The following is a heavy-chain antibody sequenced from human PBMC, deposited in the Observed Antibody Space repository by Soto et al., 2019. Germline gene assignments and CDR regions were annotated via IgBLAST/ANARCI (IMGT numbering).Heavy chain of an antibody. V-gene: IGHV1-69*13. D-gene: IGHD3-3*01. Sequence: SVKVYCKASGGTFSSYAISWVRQAPGQGLEWMGGIIPIFGTANYAQKFQGRVTITADESTGTAYMELSSLRPEDTAVYYCARWGFWSGFDYWGHGTLVTVSS. CDR1: GGTFSSYA. CDR2: IIPIFGTA. CDR3: ARWGFWSGFDY. J-gene: IGHJ4*01.